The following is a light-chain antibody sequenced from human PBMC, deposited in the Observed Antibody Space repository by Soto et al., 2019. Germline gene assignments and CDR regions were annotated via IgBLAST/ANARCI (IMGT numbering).Light chain of an antibody. CDR1: QNVRSN. CDR2: GAS. CDR3: QQYGNSPRT. V-gene: IGKV3-20*01. J-gene: IGKJ5*01. Sequence: EIVLTQSPATLSLSPGERATLSCRASQNVRSNLAWYQQKPGQAPRLLIYGASSRATGIPDRFSGSGSGTDFTLTISRLEPEDFAVYFCQQYGNSPRTFGQGTRLEIK.